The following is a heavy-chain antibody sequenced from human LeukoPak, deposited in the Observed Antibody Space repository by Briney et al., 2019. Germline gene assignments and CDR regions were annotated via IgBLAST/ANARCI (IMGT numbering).Heavy chain of an antibody. CDR3: ARDYYSNYSYYYYMDV. CDR1: GGTFSSYA. D-gene: IGHD4-11*01. V-gene: IGHV1-69*06. CDR2: IIPIFGTA. Sequence: ASVKVSCKASGGTFSSYAISWVRQAPGQGLEWMGGIIPIFGTANYAQKFQGRVTITADKSTSTAYMELSSLRSEDTAVYYCARDYYSNYSYYYYMDVWGKGTTVTVSS. J-gene: IGHJ6*03.